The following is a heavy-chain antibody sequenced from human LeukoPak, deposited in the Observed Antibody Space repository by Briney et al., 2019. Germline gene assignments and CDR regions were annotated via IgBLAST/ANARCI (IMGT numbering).Heavy chain of an antibody. CDR3: AKVPHYYGSGSYRDPAFDM. V-gene: IGHV3-21*04. D-gene: IGHD3-10*01. CDR1: GFTFSSYS. CDR2: ISSSSSYI. J-gene: IGHJ3*02. Sequence: GGSLRLSCAASGFTFSSYSMNWVRQAPGKGLEWVSCISSSSSYIYYADSVKGRFTISRDNAKNSLYLQMSSLRAEDTALYYCAKVPHYYGSGSYRDPAFDMWGKGTMVTVSS.